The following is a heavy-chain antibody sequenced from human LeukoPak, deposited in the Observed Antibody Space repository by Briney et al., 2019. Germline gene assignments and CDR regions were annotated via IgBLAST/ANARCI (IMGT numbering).Heavy chain of an antibody. CDR3: ARDRTRFFL. V-gene: IGHV3-7*01. D-gene: IGHD3-3*01. CDR2: IRPAGSEK. J-gene: IGHJ4*01. CDR1: GFIFSNYW. Sequence: PGGSLRLSCAASGFIFSNYWMSWVRQAPGKGLEWVANIRPAGSEKYYVDSVKGRFTISRDNAKNSLHLQMNSLRAEDTAVYYCARDRTRFFLGGQGTLVTVSS.